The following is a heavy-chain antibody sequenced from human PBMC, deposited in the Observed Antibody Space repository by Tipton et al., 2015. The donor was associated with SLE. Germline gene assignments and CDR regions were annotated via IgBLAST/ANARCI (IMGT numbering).Heavy chain of an antibody. D-gene: IGHD3-10*01. J-gene: IGHJ4*02. V-gene: IGHV1-2*02. CDR1: GYTFTGYF. CDR3: ARDGDGSGSRNFDY. CDR2: INPNSGGT. Sequence: QLVQSGAEVKKPGASVKVSCKASGYTFTGYFIHWVRQAPGQGLEWMGWINPNSGGTNYAQEFQGRVTMTRDTSISTAYMQLSRLRSDDTAVYYCARDGDGSGSRNFDYWGQGTLVTVST.